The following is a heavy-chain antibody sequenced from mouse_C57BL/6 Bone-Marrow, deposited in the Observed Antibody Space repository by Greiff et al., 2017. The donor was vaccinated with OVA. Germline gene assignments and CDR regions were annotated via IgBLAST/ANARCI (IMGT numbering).Heavy chain of an antibody. V-gene: IGHV5-6*01. CDR3: ARSYYYFDY. D-gene: IGHD6-5*01. CDR2: ISSGGSYT. J-gene: IGHJ2*01. Sequence: EVKLMESGGDLVKPGGSLKLSCAASRFTFSSYGMSWVRQTPDKRLEWVATISSGGSYTYYPDSVKGRFTISRDNAKNTLYLQMSSLKSEDTAMYYCARSYYYFDYWGQGTTLTVSS. CDR1: RFTFSSYG.